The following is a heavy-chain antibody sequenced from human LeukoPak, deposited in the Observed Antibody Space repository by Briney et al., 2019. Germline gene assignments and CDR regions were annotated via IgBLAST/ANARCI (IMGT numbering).Heavy chain of an antibody. V-gene: IGHV1-18*01. Sequence: GASVKVSCKASGYTFTSYGISWVRQAPGQGLEWMGWISAYNGNTNYAQKLQGRLTMTTDTSTSTAYMELRSLRSDDTAVYYCARDLPYDERTPAAIFYYGMDVWGQGTTVTVSS. CDR3: ARDLPYDERTPAAIFYYGMDV. CDR2: ISAYNGNT. CDR1: GYTFTSYG. D-gene: IGHD2-2*01. J-gene: IGHJ6*02.